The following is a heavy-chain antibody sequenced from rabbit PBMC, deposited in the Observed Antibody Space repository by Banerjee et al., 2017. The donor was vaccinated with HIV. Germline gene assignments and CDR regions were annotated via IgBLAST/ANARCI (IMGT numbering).Heavy chain of an antibody. CDR2: INIGGSA. CDR3: ARWGAGNSHYSYAFDP. D-gene: IGHD8-1*01. Sequence: QEQLKETGGGLVQPEGSLTLTCKASGFDISSYNMQWVRQSPGKGLESIGFINIGGSAYYASWAKGRFTISKTSSTTVTLQMTSLTATDMATYFCARWGAGNSHYSYAFDPWGQGTLVTVS. V-gene: IGHV1S25*01. J-gene: IGHJ2*01. CDR1: GFDISSYN.